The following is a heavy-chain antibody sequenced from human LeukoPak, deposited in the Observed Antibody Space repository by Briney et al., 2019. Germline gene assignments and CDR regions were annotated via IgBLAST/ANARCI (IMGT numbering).Heavy chain of an antibody. V-gene: IGHV3-21*01. J-gene: IGHJ4*02. CDR1: GFTFSSCG. CDR2: IGPTGTDR. D-gene: IGHD1-14*01. Sequence: PGGSLRLSCAASGFTFSSCGFNWVRQAPGKGLEWVSSIGPTGTDRYYADSVRGRFTISRDNAKNSMYLQMDSLRDEDTAVYYCATETIGRHYDYWGRGTLLTVSS. CDR3: ATETIGRHYDY.